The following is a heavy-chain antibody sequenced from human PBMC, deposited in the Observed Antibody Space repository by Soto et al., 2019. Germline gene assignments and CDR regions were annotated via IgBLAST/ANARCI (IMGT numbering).Heavy chain of an antibody. CDR3: ARDRLARGIPVAGRIDY. J-gene: IGHJ4*02. CDR1: GFIFSHYS. D-gene: IGHD6-19*01. Sequence: GGSLRLSCAASGFIFSHYSMNWVRQAPGKGLEWVSSISSTGALMYYADSVKGRFTISRDDADNSLYLQMNSLRAEDTAVYYCARDRLARGIPVAGRIDYWGQGALVTVSS. V-gene: IGHV3-21*01. CDR2: ISSTGALM.